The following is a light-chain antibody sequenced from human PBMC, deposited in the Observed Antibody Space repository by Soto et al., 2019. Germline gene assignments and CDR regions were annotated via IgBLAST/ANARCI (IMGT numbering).Light chain of an antibody. Sequence: DIQMTQSPSAVSASVGDRVTITCRASQGIKTWLAWYHKKPGKVPKILIYAASSLQSGVPPRFSGSGSGTDFTLTIDSLQPEDFATYYCQQDDSFPLTFGQGTRLEI. V-gene: IGKV1D-12*01. CDR2: AAS. CDR3: QQDDSFPLT. J-gene: IGKJ5*01. CDR1: QGIKTW.